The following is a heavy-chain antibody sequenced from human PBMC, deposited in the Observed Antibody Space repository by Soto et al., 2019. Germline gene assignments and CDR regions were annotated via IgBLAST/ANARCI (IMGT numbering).Heavy chain of an antibody. J-gene: IGHJ4*02. V-gene: IGHV1-58*01. CDR1: GFTFPSSA. CDR2: IVVGSGIT. Sequence: SVKVSCKASGFTFPSSAVQWVRQTRGQRLEWIGWIVVGSGITNSAQRFQERVTFTRDMSTSTVYMELSSLKSTDTAVYYCAADDMTTFIWGQGTLVTVSS. CDR3: AADDMTTFI. D-gene: IGHD1-1*01.